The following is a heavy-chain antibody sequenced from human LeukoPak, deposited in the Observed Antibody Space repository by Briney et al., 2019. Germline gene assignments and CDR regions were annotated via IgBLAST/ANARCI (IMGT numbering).Heavy chain of an antibody. CDR1: GYTFTSYA. D-gene: IGHD4-17*01. V-gene: IGHV1-3*01. CDR3: ARDHTYGDYLGFDY. CDR2: INAGNGNT. Sequence: ASVKVSCKASGYTFTSYARHWVRQAPGQRLEWMGWINAGNGNTKYSQKFQGRVTITRDTSASTAYMELSSLRSEDTAVYYCARDHTYGDYLGFDYWGQGTLVTVSS. J-gene: IGHJ4*02.